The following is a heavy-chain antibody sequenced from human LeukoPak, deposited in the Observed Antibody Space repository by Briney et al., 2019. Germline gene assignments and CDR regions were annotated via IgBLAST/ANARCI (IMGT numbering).Heavy chain of an antibody. J-gene: IGHJ5*02. CDR3: ARGDSGITVTGHNNLKQSNWFDP. V-gene: IGHV1-2*02. D-gene: IGHD6-19*01. CDR2: INPNNGGT. Sequence: ASVKVSCKASGYTFTDYYMHWVRQAPGQGLEWMGWINPNNGGTNYAQNLQGRVTMTRDTSISIVYMELSRLRSDDKAAYYCARGDSGITVTGHNNLKQSNWFDPWGQGTLVTVSS. CDR1: GYTFTDYY.